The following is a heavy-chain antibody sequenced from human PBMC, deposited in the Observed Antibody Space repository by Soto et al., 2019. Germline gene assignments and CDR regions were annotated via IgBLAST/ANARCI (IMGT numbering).Heavy chain of an antibody. CDR3: ARVSHDYYYGWFGP. CDR2: ISHSGIT. D-gene: IGHD1-26*01. CDR1: GGSITTSGDY. V-gene: IGHV4-31*03. J-gene: IGHJ5*02. Sequence: SETLSLTCTVSGGSITTSGDYWSWIRQHPGKGPEWIGYISHSGITEYNPSLKSRLTLSIDTSKNQFSLEMNSVTAADTAVYFCARVSHDYYYGWFGPWGQGTPVTVSS.